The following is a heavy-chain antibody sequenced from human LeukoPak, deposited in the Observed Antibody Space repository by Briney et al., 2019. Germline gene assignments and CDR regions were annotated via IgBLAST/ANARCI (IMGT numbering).Heavy chain of an antibody. CDR3: ARVWSGQGWFDP. CDR2: IIPIFGTA. J-gene: IGHJ5*02. CDR1: GGTFSSYA. V-gene: IGHV1-69*05. Sequence: ASVEVSCKASGGTFSSYAISWVRQAPGQGLEWMGGIIPIFGTANYAQKFQGRVTITTDESTSTAYMELSSLRSEDTAVYYCARVWSGQGWFDPWGQGTLVTVSS. D-gene: IGHD3-3*01.